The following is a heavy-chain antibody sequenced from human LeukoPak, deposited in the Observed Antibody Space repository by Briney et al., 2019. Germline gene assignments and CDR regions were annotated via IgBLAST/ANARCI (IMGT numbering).Heavy chain of an antibody. CDR1: GYTFTSYY. V-gene: IGHV1-46*01. J-gene: IGHJ6*04. CDR3: AREGSGYDYYYYGMDV. Sequence: ASVKVSCKASGYTFTSYYMHWVRQAPGQGLEWMGIINPSGGSTSYAQKFQGRVTITADKSTSTAYMELSSLRSEDTAVYYCAREGSGYDYYYYGMDVWGKGTTVTVSS. CDR2: INPSGGST. D-gene: IGHD5-12*01.